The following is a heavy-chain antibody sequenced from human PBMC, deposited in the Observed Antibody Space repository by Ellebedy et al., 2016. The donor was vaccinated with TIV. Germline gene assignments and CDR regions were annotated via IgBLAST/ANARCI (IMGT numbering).Heavy chain of an antibody. CDR2: VNPSGGST. V-gene: IGHV1-46*01. CDR1: GYTFTSYF. Sequence: ASVKVSCKASGYTFTSYFMHWVRQAPGQGLEWMGIVNPSGGSTSYAQKFQGRVTMTRDTSTGTVYMELSSLRSEDTAVYYCASLEMATILDAFDIWGQGTKVTVSS. CDR3: ASLEMATILDAFDI. D-gene: IGHD5-24*01. J-gene: IGHJ3*02.